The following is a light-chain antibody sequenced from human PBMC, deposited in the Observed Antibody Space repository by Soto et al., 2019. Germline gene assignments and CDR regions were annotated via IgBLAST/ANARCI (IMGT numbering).Light chain of an antibody. J-gene: IGLJ2*01. CDR3: SSYVTGDSLI. Sequence: QSVLTQPPSASGSPGQSVTISCTGTSRDVGGHDYVSWYQQHPGKAPKLMIYELSKRPSGVPDRFSGSKSGNTASLTVSGLKAEDEADYYCSSYVTGDSLIFGGGTKLTVL. CDR2: ELS. V-gene: IGLV2-8*01. CDR1: SRDVGGHDY.